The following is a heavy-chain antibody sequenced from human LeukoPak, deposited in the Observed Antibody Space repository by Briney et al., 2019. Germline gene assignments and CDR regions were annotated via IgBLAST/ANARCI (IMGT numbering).Heavy chain of an antibody. V-gene: IGHV3-30*03. CDR1: GFTFSSYG. CDR2: ISYDGSNK. D-gene: IGHD4-17*01. CDR3: ARDPNGDYAFDI. Sequence: GGSLRLSCAASGFTFSSYGMHWVRQAPGKGLEWVAVISYDGSNKYYADSVKGRFTISRDNSKNTLYLQMNSLRAEDTAVYYCARDPNGDYAFDIWGQGTMVTVSS. J-gene: IGHJ3*02.